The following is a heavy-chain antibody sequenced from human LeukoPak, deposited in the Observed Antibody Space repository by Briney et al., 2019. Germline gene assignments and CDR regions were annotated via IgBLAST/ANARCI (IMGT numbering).Heavy chain of an antibody. CDR2: ISSSSSYI. Sequence: GSLRLSCAASGFTFSSYSMNWVRQAPGKGLEWVSSISSSSSYIYYADSVKGRFTISRGNAKNSLYLQMNSLRAEDTAVYYCARGLNPLYYFDYWGQGTLVTVSS. CDR3: ARGLNPLYYFDY. J-gene: IGHJ4*02. CDR1: GFTFSSYS. V-gene: IGHV3-21*01.